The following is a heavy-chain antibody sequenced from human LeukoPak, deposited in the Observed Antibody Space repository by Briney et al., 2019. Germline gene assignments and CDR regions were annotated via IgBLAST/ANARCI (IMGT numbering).Heavy chain of an antibody. V-gene: IGHV4-59*01. CDR2: IYNTGST. CDR1: GGSISSFY. J-gene: IGHJ4*02. D-gene: IGHD3-10*01. CDR3: ARRFGSGHPRDY. Sequence: SETLSLTCTVSGGSISSFYYNWIRQPPGKGLEWIGSIYNTGSTNYNPSLKGRVTISVDTSRNQLSLHLKSVTAADTAVYYCARRFGSGHPRDYWGQGTLLTVSS.